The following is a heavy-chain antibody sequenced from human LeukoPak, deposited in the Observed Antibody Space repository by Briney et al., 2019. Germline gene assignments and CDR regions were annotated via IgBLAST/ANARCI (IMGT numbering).Heavy chain of an antibody. D-gene: IGHD3-3*01. CDR2: IYYSGST. CDR1: GGSISSSSYY. CDR3: ARHGDPPYDLVDY. J-gene: IGHJ4*02. Sequence: SGTPSLTCTVSGGSISSSSYYWGWIRQPPGKGLEWIGSIYYSGSTYYNPSLKSRVTISVDTSKNQFSLKLSSVTAADTAVYYCARHGDPPYDLVDYWGQGTLVTVSS. V-gene: IGHV4-39*07.